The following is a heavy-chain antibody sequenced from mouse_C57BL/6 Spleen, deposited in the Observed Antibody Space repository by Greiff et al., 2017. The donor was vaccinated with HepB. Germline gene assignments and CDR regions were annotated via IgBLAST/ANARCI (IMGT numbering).Heavy chain of an antibody. V-gene: IGHV14-2*01. Sequence: EVQLQQSGAELVKPGASVKLSCTASGFNIKDYYMHWVKQRTEQGLEWIGRIDPEDGETKSAPKFQGKATITADTSSNTAYLQLSSLTSEDTAVYYCDYLSQLGNWYFDVWGRGTTVTVSS. CDR1: GFNIKDYY. CDR2: IDPEDGET. CDR3: DYLSQLGNWYFDV. J-gene: IGHJ1*03. D-gene: IGHD3-3*01.